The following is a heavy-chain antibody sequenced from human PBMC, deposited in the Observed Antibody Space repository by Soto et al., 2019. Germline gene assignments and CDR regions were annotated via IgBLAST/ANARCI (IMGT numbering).Heavy chain of an antibody. D-gene: IGHD3-10*01. J-gene: IGHJ4*02. V-gene: IGHV4-59*01. CDR3: ARGMVDFDY. CDR2: IYYSGST. CDR1: GGSISSYY. Sequence: SETLSLTCTVSGGSISSYYWSWIRQPPGKGLEWIGYIYYSGSTNYNPSLKSRVTISVDTSKNQFSLKLSSVTAADTAVYYCARGMVDFDYWGQGTLVTVSS.